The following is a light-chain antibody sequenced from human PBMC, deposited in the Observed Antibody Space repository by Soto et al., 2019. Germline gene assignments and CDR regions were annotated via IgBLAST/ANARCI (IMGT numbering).Light chain of an antibody. J-gene: IGKJ3*01. V-gene: IGKV3D-11*01. CDR3: QQRSNCPIFT. Sequence: EIVLTQSPATLSLSPGERATLSCRASQGVSSYLAWYQQKPGQAPRLLIYDASNRATGIPARFSGSGPGTDFTLTISSLEPEHFAVYYCQQRSNCPIFTFGPGTKVDIK. CDR2: DAS. CDR1: QGVSSY.